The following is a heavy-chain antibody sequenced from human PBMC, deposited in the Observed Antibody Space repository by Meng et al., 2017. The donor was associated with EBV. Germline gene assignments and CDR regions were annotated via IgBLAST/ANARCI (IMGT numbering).Heavy chain of an antibody. J-gene: IGHJ4*02. V-gene: IGHV1-69*01. CDR3: ASESGRGYTPDY. CDR2: ILTRLGAP. Sequence: VQAEAEEKQPGSSVKSSAKTSGAHFKYYAISWVRQAPVQGLEWLGGILTRLGAPNYAQKFNGSVKITADESTSTHSMDLSSLRSEYTAIKYCASESGRGYTPDYWGQGTLVTVSS. CDR1: GAHFKYYA. D-gene: IGHD3-10*01.